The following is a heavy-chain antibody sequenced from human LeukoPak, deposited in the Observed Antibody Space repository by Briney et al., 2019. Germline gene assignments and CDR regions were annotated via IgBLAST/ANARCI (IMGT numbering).Heavy chain of an antibody. J-gene: IGHJ6*03. CDR2: IKQDGNDK. CDR1: GIRFSSYW. V-gene: IGHV3-7*03. Sequence: GGSLRLSCAASGIRFSSYWMNWVRQSPGEGLEWVANIKQDGNDKYYMDSVKGRFTISRDNANNLLYLEMNSLRAEDTAIYYCARGGSRVTTAGTMDVWGLGTTVTVFS. D-gene: IGHD1-14*01. CDR3: ARGGSRVTTAGTMDV.